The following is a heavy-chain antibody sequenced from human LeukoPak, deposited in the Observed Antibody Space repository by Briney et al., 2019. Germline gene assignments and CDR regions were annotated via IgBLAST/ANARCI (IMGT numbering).Heavy chain of an antibody. D-gene: IGHD3-22*01. V-gene: IGHV3-7*01. Sequence: GGSLRLSCAGSGFSFSTDWLSWVRQAPWKGLEWVANIKPDGSANYYVDSVKGRFTTSRDNAKNSLYLQMNSLRAEDTAVYYCARLGDSSGYYDFWGQGALVTVSS. CDR3: ARLGDSSGYYDF. CDR1: GFSFSTDW. J-gene: IGHJ4*02. CDR2: IKPDGSAN.